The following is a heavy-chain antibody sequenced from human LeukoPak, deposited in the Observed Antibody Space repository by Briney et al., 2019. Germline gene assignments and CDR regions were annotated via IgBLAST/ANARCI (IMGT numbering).Heavy chain of an antibody. CDR2: IGSSSTYI. V-gene: IGHV3-21*04. Sequence: GGSLRLSCAASGFTFSSYSMNWVRQAPGKGLEWVSSIGSSSTYIYYADSVKGRFTISRDNAKNSLYLQMNSLRAEDTAVYYCARAGVEMATITAPYYFDYWGQGTLVTASS. J-gene: IGHJ4*02. D-gene: IGHD5-24*01. CDR1: GFTFSSYS. CDR3: ARAGVEMATITAPYYFDY.